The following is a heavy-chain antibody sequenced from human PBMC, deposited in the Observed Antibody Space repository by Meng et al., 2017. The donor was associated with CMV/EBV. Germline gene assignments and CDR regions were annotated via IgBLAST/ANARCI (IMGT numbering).Heavy chain of an antibody. Sequence: GSVLLTPAESLSLTCAGYGGSFSGYYWSWIRQPPGKGLEWIGEINHSGSTNYNPSLKSRVTISVDTSKNQFSLKLSSVTAADTAVYYCARGVGGWFDPWGQGTLVTVSS. D-gene: IGHD1-26*01. CDR2: INHSGST. CDR3: ARGVGGWFDP. V-gene: IGHV4-34*01. CDR1: GGSFSGYY. J-gene: IGHJ5*02.